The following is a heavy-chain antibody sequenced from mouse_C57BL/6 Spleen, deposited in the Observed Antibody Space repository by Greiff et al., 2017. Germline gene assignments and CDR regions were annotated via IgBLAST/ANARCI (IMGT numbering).Heavy chain of an antibody. CDR3: ARGGDPYAMDY. V-gene: IGHV1-69*01. J-gene: IGHJ4*01. CDR1: GYTFTSYW. Sequence: VQLQQPGAELVMPGASVQLSCKASGYTFTSYWMHWVKQRPGQGLEWIGEIDPSDSYTNYNQKFKGKSTLTVDKSSSTAYMQLSSLTSEDSAVYYCARGGDPYAMDYWGQGTSVTVSS. CDR2: IDPSDSYT.